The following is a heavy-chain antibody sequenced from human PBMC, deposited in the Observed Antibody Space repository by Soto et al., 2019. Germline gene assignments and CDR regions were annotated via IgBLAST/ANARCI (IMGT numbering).Heavy chain of an antibody. CDR3: ARFPYSSSWYGVNY. CDR1: GGTFSSYT. CDR2: IIPILGIA. V-gene: IGHV1-69*02. Sequence: ASVKVSCKASGGTFSSYTISWVRQAPGQGLGWMGRIIPILGIANYAQKFQGRVTITADKSTSTAYMELSSLRSEDTAVYYCARFPYSSSWYGVNYWGQGTLVTVSS. D-gene: IGHD6-13*01. J-gene: IGHJ4*02.